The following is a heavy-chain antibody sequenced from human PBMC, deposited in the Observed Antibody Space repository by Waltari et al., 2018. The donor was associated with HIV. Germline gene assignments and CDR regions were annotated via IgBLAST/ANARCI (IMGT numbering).Heavy chain of an antibody. J-gene: IGHJ4*02. CDR2: IKRKIDGETT. D-gene: IGHD1-1*01. V-gene: IGHV3-15*01. CDR1: GVTCAHAG. Sequence: EVQLVESGGGAAEPGGSLRVSSVAAGVTCAHAGRRWVRQAPGMGLEWVGRIKRKIDGETTDYAAPVKGRFTISRDDSQNTLYLQMDSLKTEDTAVYFCTAPFHNLNDAINDHWGQGTLVTVSS. CDR3: TAPFHNLNDAINDH.